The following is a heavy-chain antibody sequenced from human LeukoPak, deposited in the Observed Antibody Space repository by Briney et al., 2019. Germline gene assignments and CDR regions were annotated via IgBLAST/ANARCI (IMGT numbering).Heavy chain of an antibody. J-gene: IGHJ3*02. V-gene: IGHV1-18*01. CDR2: ISAYNGNT. CDR3: ARDPSPLVPVPMGGGVFDI. D-gene: IGHD2-2*01. Sequence: ASVKVSCKASGYTFTSYGISWVRQAPGQGLEWMGWISAYNGNTNYAQKLQGRVTMTTDTSTSTAYMELRSLRSDDTAVYYCARDPSPLVPVPMGGGVFDIWGQGTMVTVSS. CDR1: GYTFTSYG.